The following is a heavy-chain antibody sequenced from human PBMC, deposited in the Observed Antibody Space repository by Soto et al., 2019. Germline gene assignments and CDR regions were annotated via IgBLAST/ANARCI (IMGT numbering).Heavy chain of an antibody. D-gene: IGHD3-3*01. CDR1: GFTFGSLA. V-gene: IGHV3-23*01. Sequence: PGGSLRLSCAVSGFTFGSLAMSWVRQAPGKGLEWVSTISGSGDDTFYADSVKGRFTISRDNSKNTLYLQMNSLRAEDTAVFYCALLRFLEWSTYFDYWGQGTLVTVSS. CDR2: ISGSGDDT. CDR3: ALLRFLEWSTYFDY. J-gene: IGHJ4*02.